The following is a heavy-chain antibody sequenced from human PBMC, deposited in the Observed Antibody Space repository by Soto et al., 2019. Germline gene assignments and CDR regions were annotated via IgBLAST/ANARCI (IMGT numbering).Heavy chain of an antibody. CDR2: IFNSGTI. CDR3: GRDLLATASARWYFYYGLDV. D-gene: IGHD3-3*02. J-gene: IGHJ6*02. CDR1: GASVNSYY. V-gene: IGHV4-59*02. Sequence: SETLSLTCSVFGASVNSYYWSWIRQSPGRVLEWIGHIFNSGTIHYNPSLKSRVTMSVASSKNQVSLKMNSVTAADTAIYYCGRDLLATASARWYFYYGLDVWGQGTAVTVSS.